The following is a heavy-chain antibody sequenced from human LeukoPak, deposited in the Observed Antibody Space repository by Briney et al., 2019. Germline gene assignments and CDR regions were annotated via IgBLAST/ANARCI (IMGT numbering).Heavy chain of an antibody. V-gene: IGHV3-74*01. CDR3: ARALVTRLGAFDI. Sequence: PGGSLRLSCAAAGFTFSNDWMHWVRQAPGKGLEWVSRTKSDGSGTNYADSEKGRFTISRDNAQNTLYLQMNNLGVDDTAVYYCARALVTRLGAFDIWGQGTMVIVFS. CDR1: GFTFSNDW. J-gene: IGHJ3*02. CDR2: TKSDGSGT. D-gene: IGHD1-26*01.